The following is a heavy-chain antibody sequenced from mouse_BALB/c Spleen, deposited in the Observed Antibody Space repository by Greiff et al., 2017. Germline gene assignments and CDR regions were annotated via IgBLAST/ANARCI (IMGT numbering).Heavy chain of an antibody. CDR3: ARRQGYWYFDV. V-gene: IGHV1-9*01. J-gene: IGHJ1*01. Sequence: VQLQQSGAELMKPGASVKISCKATGYTFSSYWIEWVKQRPGHGLEWIGEILPGSGSTNYNEKFKGKATFTADTSSNTAYMQLSSLTSEDSAVYYCARRQGYWYFDVWGAGTTVTVSS. CDR1: GYTFSSYW. CDR2: ILPGSGST.